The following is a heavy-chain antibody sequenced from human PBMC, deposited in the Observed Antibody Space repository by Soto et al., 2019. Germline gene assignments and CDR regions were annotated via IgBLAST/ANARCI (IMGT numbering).Heavy chain of an antibody. CDR1: GFTFSSYG. CDR2: ISYDGSNK. J-gene: IGHJ4*02. D-gene: IGHD1-26*01. CDR3: AKDSAGRYSGSYAPPVY. V-gene: IGHV3-30*18. Sequence: GGSLRLSCAASGFTFSSYGMHWVRQAPGKGLEWVAVISYDGSNKYYADSVKGGFTISRDNSKNTLYLQMNSLRAVDTAVYYCAKDSAGRYSGSYAPPVYWGQGTLVTVSS.